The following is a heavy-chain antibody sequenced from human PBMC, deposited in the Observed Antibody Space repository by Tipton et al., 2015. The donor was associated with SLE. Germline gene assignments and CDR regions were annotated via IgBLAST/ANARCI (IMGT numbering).Heavy chain of an antibody. V-gene: IGHV4-61*02. CDR2: IYTSGST. J-gene: IGHJ4*02. Sequence: LRLSCTVSGGSISSGSYYWSWIRQPAGKGLEWIGRIYTSGSTNYNPSLKSRVTISVDTSKNQFSLKLSSVTAADTAVYYCARDPDYTGGYYFDYWGQGTLVTVSS. CDR1: GGSISSGSYY. CDR3: ARDPDYTGGYYFDY. D-gene: IGHD4-11*01.